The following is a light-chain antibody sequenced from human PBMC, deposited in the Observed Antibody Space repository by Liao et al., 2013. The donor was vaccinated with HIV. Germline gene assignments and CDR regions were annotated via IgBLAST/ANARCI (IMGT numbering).Light chain of an antibody. CDR2: QDS. Sequence: SYVLTQPPSVSVAPGKTASITCGGSNIGSSSVHWYQQKPGQSPVLVIYQDSKRPSGIPERFSGSNSGNTATLTISGTQAMDEADYYCQAWHNGGVFGGGTKLTVL. CDR1: NIGSSS. CDR3: QAWHNGGV. V-gene: IGLV3-21*01. J-gene: IGLJ3*02.